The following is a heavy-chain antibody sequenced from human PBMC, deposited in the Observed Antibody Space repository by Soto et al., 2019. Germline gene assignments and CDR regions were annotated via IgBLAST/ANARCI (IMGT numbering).Heavy chain of an antibody. J-gene: IGHJ5*02. CDR3: AIDDSSGYLTFYR. CDR2: INPSGDST. D-gene: IGHD3-22*01. Sequence: ASVKVSCKASGYSFTNYDVHWVRQAPGQGLEWMGIINPSGDSTSYAQKFQGRVTVTRDTSTSTVYMELSGLKSEDTAVYYCAIDDSSGYLTFYRWGQGTLVTVSS. CDR1: GYSFTNYD. V-gene: IGHV1-46*01.